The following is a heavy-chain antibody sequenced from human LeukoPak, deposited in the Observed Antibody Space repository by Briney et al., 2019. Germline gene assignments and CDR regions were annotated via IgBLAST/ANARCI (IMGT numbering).Heavy chain of an antibody. CDR2: TYYRSKLYN. J-gene: IGHJ4*02. V-gene: IGHV6-1*01. CDR3: ARSPHFDY. CDR1: GDIFSSNSAA. Sequence: SQTLSLTCALSGDIFSSNSAAWNWIRQSPSRGLEWLGRTYYRSKLYNDYAVSVKIRITINVDTSKNQFSLQLNSVTPEDTAVYYCARSPHFDYWGQGTLVTVSS.